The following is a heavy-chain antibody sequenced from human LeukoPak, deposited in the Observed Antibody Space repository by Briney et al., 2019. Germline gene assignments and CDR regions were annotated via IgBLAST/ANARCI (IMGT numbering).Heavy chain of an antibody. V-gene: IGHV3-74*01. CDR1: GFTFSSYW. CDR2: INSDASST. Sequence: TGGSLRLSCAASGFTFSSYWMHWVRQAPGKGLVWVSRINSDASSTSYADSVKGRFTISRDNAKNTLYLQMNSLRAEDTAVYYCARVQGHPPNGPDVWGQGTMVTVSS. CDR3: ARVQGHPPNGPDV. D-gene: IGHD2-8*01. J-gene: IGHJ3*01.